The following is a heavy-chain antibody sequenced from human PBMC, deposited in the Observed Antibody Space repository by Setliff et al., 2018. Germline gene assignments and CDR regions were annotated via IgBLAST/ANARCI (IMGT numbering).Heavy chain of an antibody. V-gene: IGHV4-38-2*02. CDR3: AKHRSYFDY. J-gene: IGHJ4*02. CDR2: IYHSGST. CDR1: GYSISNDYF. Sequence: SETLSLTCTVSGYSISNDYFWGWIRQPPGKGLEWIGSIYHSGSTSYYPPLKSRVTISVDTSKNQFSLNLSSVTAADTAVYYCAKHRSYFDYWGQGTLVTVS.